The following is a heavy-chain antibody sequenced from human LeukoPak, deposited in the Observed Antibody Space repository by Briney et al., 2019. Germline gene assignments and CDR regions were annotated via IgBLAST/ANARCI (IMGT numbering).Heavy chain of an antibody. J-gene: IGHJ6*03. V-gene: IGHV3-23*02. CDR2: ISGGGGST. CDR1: GFTFSSYA. CDR3: AKSPHRYYYYMDV. Sequence: LSGGSLRLSCAASGFTFSSYAMSWVRQAPGEGREWVSAISGGGGSTYDEDSVKGRFTISRDNSKNPLYLQMNSLRAEDTAVYYCAKSPHRYYYYMDVWGKGTTVTVSS.